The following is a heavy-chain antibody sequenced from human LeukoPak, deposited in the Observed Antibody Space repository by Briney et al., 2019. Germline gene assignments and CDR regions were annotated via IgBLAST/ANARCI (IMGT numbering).Heavy chain of an antibody. CDR2: IDYRGST. CDR1: GDSVSGRTSA. J-gene: IGHJ4*02. D-gene: IGHD2-21*01. V-gene: IGHV4-39*07. CDR3: ARVGVRTYCGSGCYSDYFDK. Sequence: SETLSLSCSVTGDSVSGRTSAWAWIRQPPGKGLEGTGTIDYRGSTHYSPSLESRVAISLDTSKNQFSLRLSSVTAADTAVYYCARVGVRTYCGSGCYSDYFDKWGQGTLVTVSS.